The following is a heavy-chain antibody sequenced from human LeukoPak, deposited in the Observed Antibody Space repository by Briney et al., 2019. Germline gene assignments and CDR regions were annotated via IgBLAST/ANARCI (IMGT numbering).Heavy chain of an antibody. Sequence: SETLSLTCTVSGGSISSYYWSWIRQPAGKGLEWIGRIYTSGSTNYNPSLKSRVTISVDTSKNQFSLKLSSVTAADTAVYYCARGKAYYYDSSGLPYFDYWGQGTLVTVSS. J-gene: IGHJ4*02. CDR2: IYTSGST. CDR3: ARGKAYYYDSSGLPYFDY. CDR1: GGSISSYY. V-gene: IGHV4-4*07. D-gene: IGHD3-22*01.